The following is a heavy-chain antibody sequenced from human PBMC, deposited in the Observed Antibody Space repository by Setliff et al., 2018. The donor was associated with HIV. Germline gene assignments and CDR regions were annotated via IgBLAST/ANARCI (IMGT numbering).Heavy chain of an antibody. J-gene: IGHJ4*02. Sequence: GASVKVSCKASGGTFSIYAISWVRQAPGQGLEWMGGIIPILGMSIYAQKFQGRVTITADESTSTAYMELSSLRSDDTAVYYCARGPLYGYDRGYFDYWGQGTLVTVSS. V-gene: IGHV1-69*10. D-gene: IGHD5-12*01. CDR2: IIPILGMS. CDR3: ARGPLYGYDRGYFDY. CDR1: GGTFSIYA.